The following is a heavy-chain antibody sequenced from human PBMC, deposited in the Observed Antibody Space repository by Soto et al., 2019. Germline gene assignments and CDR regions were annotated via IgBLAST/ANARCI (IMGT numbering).Heavy chain of an antibody. J-gene: IGHJ6*02. Sequence: SETLSLTCAVSGGYISGGYYSWSWIRQPPGKGLEWIGFIYNSGSTYYNSSLKSRVTISVDTSKNQFSLNLSSVTAADTAVYYCARDRLMATAGTARHYFGLDVWGQGTTVTVSS. D-gene: IGHD5-18*01. CDR1: GGYISGGYYS. V-gene: IGHV4-30-2*01. CDR3: ARDRLMATAGTARHYFGLDV. CDR2: IYNSGST.